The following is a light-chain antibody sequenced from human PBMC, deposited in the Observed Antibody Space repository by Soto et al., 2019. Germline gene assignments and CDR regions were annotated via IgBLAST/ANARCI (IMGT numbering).Light chain of an antibody. CDR2: QDS. J-gene: IGLJ2*01. Sequence: SYELTQPPSVSVSPGQTASITCSGDKLGDKYACWYQQKPGQSPVLVIYQDSKRPSVIPERFSGSNSGNTATLTISGTQAMDEADYYCQAWDSSTARVVFGGGTKLTVL. CDR3: QAWDSSTARVV. V-gene: IGLV3-1*01. CDR1: KLGDKY.